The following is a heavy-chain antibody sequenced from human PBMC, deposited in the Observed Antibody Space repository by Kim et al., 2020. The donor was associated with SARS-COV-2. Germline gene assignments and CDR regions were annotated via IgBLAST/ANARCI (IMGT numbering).Heavy chain of an antibody. D-gene: IGHD2-15*01. J-gene: IGHJ4*02. Sequence: QGRVTITADKSTSTAYMELSSLRSEDTAVYYCARGYCSGGSCYSVGYYFDYWGQGTLVTVSS. CDR3: ARGYCSGGSCYSVGYYFDY. V-gene: IGHV1-69*02.